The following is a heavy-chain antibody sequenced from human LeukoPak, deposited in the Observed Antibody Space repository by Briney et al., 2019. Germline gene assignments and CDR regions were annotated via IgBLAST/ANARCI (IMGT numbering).Heavy chain of an antibody. Sequence: SGGSLRLSCAASGFTFSDYYMSWIRQAPGKGLEWVSYITSTGSTIFYTDSVMGRFTVSRDNAKNSLYLQMNSLRAEDTAVYNCAKDTYYDSSGFYYDGFDIWGQGTTVTVSS. D-gene: IGHD3-22*01. J-gene: IGHJ3*02. CDR3: AKDTYYDSSGFYYDGFDI. CDR2: ITSTGSTI. CDR1: GFTFSDYY. V-gene: IGHV3-11*04.